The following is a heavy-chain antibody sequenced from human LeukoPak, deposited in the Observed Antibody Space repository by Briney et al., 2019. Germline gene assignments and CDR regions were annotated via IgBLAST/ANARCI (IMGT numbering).Heavy chain of an antibody. CDR2: IKPDGSYN. CDR1: GFTFSHYW. J-gene: IGHJ4*02. V-gene: IGHV3-7*02. Sequence: GGSLRLSCAASGFTFSHYWMSWVRQAPRKGLEWVATIKPDGSYNDYVDSVKGRFTISRDNAKNSLYLQMSSLRAEDTAVYYCANEMNWSFGYWGQGSLVTVSS. D-gene: IGHD1-1*01. CDR3: ANEMNWSFGY.